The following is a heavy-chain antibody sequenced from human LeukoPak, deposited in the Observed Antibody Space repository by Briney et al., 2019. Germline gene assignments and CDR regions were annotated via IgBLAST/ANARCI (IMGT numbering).Heavy chain of an antibody. V-gene: IGHV1-69*13. CDR2: IIPIFGTA. CDR3: AGAPGYSGYDYVGYFDY. D-gene: IGHD5-12*01. CDR1: GGTFSSYA. Sequence: GASVKVSCKASGGTFSSYAISWVRQAPGQGLEWMGGIIPIFGTANYAQKFQGRVTITADESTSTAYMELSSLRSEDTAVYYCAGAPGYSGYDYVGYFDYWGQGTLVTVSS. J-gene: IGHJ4*02.